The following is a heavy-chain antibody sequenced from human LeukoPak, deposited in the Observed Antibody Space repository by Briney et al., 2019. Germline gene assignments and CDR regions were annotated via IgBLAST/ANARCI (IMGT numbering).Heavy chain of an antibody. D-gene: IGHD1-26*01. CDR2: ISKDGSDK. CDR1: GFTFSDYA. Sequence: GGSLRLSCAASGFTFSDYAMHWVRQAPGKGLEWVAVISKDGSDKYYPGSVRGRFTISRDNSKNTIYLRMDSLRDEDTAVYYCASSGSYRFDYWGQGTLVTVSS. V-gene: IGHV3-30-3*01. CDR3: ASSGSYRFDY. J-gene: IGHJ4*02.